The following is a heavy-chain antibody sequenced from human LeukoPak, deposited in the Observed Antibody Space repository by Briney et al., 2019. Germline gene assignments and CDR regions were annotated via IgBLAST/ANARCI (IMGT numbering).Heavy chain of an antibody. CDR3: ARDRIHDYGDLSPARAQRAQHDAFDI. J-gene: IGHJ3*02. Sequence: GGSLRLSCAASGFTFSSSGMHWVRQAPGKGLEWVSVIYSGGSTYYADSVKGRFTISRDNSKNTLYLQMNSLRAEDTAVYYCARDRIHDYGDLSPARAQRAQHDAFDIWGQGTMVTVSS. V-gene: IGHV3-53*01. D-gene: IGHD4-17*01. CDR1: GFTFSSSG. CDR2: IYSGGST.